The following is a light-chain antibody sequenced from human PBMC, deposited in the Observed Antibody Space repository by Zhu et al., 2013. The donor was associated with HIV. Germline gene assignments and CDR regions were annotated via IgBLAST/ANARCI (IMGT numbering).Light chain of an antibody. CDR3: QQRHDWPRT. CDR2: GAS. CDR1: ETVNTN. V-gene: IGKV3-11*01. Sequence: VMTQSPDTLSVSPGERATFYCRASETVNTNIAWYQQKPGQRPRLLIYGASSRAAGIPARFSGSGSGTDFTLTISSLEPEDIAVYYCQQRHDWPRTFGQGTRWKSN. J-gene: IGKJ1*01.